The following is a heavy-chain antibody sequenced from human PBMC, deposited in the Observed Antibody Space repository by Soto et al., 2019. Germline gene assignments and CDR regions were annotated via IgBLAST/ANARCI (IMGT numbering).Heavy chain of an antibody. CDR1: GYTFTSYG. CDR3: ARDLEPVYSPNWFDP. J-gene: IGHJ5*02. Sequence: QVQLVQSGAEVKKPGASVKVSCKASGYTFTSYGINWVRQAPGQGLEWIGWISAYNGNTNYAQKLQGRVTMTTDTSTSTAYMELRSLKSDDTAVYYCARDLEPVYSPNWFDPWGQGTLVTVSS. CDR2: ISAYNGNT. D-gene: IGHD4-4*01. V-gene: IGHV1-18*01.